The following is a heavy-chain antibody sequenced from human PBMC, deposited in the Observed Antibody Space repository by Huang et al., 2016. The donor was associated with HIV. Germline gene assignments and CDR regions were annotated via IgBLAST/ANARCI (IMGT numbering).Heavy chain of an antibody. CDR3: AREVRSVDTDRPDGYYYRGLDV. D-gene: IGHD2-2*03. J-gene: IGHJ6*02. CDR1: GTSLTRRTFS. V-gene: IGHV4-39*02. Sequence: QLRESGPGLVTPSETLSLTCSASGTSLTRRTFSWGRFRQPPGRGFEWIGSVFFLGNTYYNPSHKSRVTISIDTANKQYSVRLTSVTAADTAVYFCAREVRSVDTDRPDGYYYRGLDVWGQGTTVIVSS. CDR2: VFFLGNT.